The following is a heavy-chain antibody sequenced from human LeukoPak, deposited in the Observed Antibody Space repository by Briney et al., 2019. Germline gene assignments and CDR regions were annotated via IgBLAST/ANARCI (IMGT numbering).Heavy chain of an antibody. Sequence: SETLSLTCAVYGGSLSAYYWSWIRQPPGKGLEWIGEINHSGSTNYNPSLKSRVTISVDTSKNQFSLKLSSVTAADTAVYYCARGLVDTISKSFDYWGQGTLVTVSS. CDR3: ARGLVDTISKSFDY. V-gene: IGHV4-34*01. D-gene: IGHD5-12*01. J-gene: IGHJ4*02. CDR2: INHSGST. CDR1: GGSLSAYY.